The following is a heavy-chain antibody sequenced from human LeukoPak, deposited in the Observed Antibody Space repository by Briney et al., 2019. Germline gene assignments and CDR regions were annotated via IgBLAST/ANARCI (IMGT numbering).Heavy chain of an antibody. V-gene: IGHV4-34*01. CDR2: INHTGST. Sequence: PSETLSLTCGVHGGSFSGYYYNWIRQSPGKGLEWIAEINHTGSTNYNPSLRSRVTISIDTSKNQFSLKLNSVTAADTAVYYCARGGYSINWKKDATDYWGQGTLVTVSS. CDR3: ARGGYSINWKKDATDY. J-gene: IGHJ4*02. D-gene: IGHD6-13*01. CDR1: GGSFSGYY.